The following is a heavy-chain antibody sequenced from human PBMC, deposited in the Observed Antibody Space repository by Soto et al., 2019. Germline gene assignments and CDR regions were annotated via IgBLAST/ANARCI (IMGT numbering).Heavy chain of an antibody. Sequence: QLQLQESGPGLVKPSETLSLTCTVSGGSISSSSYHWGWIRQPPGKGLEWIGSIYYSGSTYYNPSLKSRVTISVDTSKNQFSLKLSSVTAADTAVYYCARHRGWELLVQYYFDYWGQGTLVTVSS. CDR2: IYYSGST. J-gene: IGHJ4*02. D-gene: IGHD1-26*01. CDR1: GGSISSSSYH. CDR3: ARHRGWELLVQYYFDY. V-gene: IGHV4-39*01.